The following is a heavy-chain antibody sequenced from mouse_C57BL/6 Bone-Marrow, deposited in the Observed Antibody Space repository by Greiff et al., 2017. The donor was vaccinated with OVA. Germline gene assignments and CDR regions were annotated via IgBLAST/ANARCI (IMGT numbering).Heavy chain of an antibody. D-gene: IGHD2-1*01. J-gene: IGHJ2*01. Sequence: EVKLVESGGGLVQPGGSLKLSCAASGFTFSDYYMYWVRQTPEKRLEWVAYISNGGGSTYYPDTVKGRFTISSDNAKNTLYLQMSRLKSEDTAMYYCARRGGNYDYFDYWGQGTTLTVSS. V-gene: IGHV5-12*01. CDR3: ARRGGNYDYFDY. CDR2: ISNGGGST. CDR1: GFTFSDYY.